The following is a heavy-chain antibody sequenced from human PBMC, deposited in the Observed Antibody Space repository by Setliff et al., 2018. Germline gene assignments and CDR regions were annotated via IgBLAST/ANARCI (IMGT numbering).Heavy chain of an antibody. CDR2: MNPNSGNT. J-gene: IGHJ5*02. V-gene: IGHV1-8*02. CDR1: GYTFTSYD. CDR3: ARGPYNIYDRSGYGFTNWFDP. D-gene: IGHD3-22*01. Sequence: ASVKVSCKASGYTFTSYDINWVRQATGQGLEWMGWMNPNSGNTGYAQKLQGRVTMTTDTSTSTAYMELRSLRSDDTAVYYCARGPYNIYDRSGYGFTNWFDPWGQGILVTVS.